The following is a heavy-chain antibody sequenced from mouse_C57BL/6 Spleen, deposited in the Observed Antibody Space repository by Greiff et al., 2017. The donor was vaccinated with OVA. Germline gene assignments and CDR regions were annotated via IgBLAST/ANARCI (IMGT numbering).Heavy chain of an antibody. D-gene: IGHD4-1*01. CDR3: ARQDTLTGTRDFDV. J-gene: IGHJ1*03. CDR2: IHPNSGST. V-gene: IGHV1-64*01. Sequence: QVQLQQPGAELVKPGASVKLSCTASGYTFTSYWMHWVKQRPGQGLEWIGMIHPNSGSTNYNEKLKSKATLTVDKSSSTAYMQLSSLTSEDSAVDDCARQDTLTGTRDFDVWGTGTTVTVSS. CDR1: GYTFTSYW.